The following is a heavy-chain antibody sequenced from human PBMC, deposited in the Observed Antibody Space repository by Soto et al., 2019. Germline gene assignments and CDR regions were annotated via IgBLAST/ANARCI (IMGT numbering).Heavy chain of an antibody. D-gene: IGHD3-3*01. J-gene: IGHJ5*02. Sequence: GGSLRLSCAASGFTFSSYAMSWVRQAPGKGLEWVSAISGSGGSTYYADSVKGRFTISRDNSKNTLYLQMNSLRAEDTAVYYCAKDPRRPIFGVVPLPYNWFDPWGQGTLVTVSS. V-gene: IGHV3-23*01. CDR2: ISGSGGST. CDR3: AKDPRRPIFGVVPLPYNWFDP. CDR1: GFTFSSYA.